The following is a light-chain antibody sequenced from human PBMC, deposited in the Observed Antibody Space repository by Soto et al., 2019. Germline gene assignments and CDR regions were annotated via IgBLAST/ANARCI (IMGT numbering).Light chain of an antibody. CDR3: SSYTTSSTYV. CDR1: SSDVGGYHY. CDR2: DVS. Sequence: QSVLTQPASVSGFPGRSITISCTGTSSDVGGYHYVSWYQQYPGKAPKVMIYDVSNRPSGVSNRFSGSKSGNTASLTFSGLQAEDEADYYCSSYTTSSTYVFGNGTKVTVL. V-gene: IGLV2-14*01. J-gene: IGLJ1*01.